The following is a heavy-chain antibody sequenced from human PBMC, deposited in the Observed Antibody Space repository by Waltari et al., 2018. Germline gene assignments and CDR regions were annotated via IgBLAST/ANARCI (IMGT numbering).Heavy chain of an antibody. V-gene: IGHV4-61*02. CDR2: IYTSGST. Sequence: QVQLQESGPGLVKPSQSLSLTCTVPGGSISSGSYHWRWIRQPAGKGLEWIGRIYTSGSTNYNPSLKSRVTISVDTSKNQFSLKLSSVTAADTAVYYCARGVWRYFDLWGRGTLVTVSS. CDR1: GGSISSGSYH. CDR3: ARGVWRYFDL. J-gene: IGHJ2*01. D-gene: IGHD1-1*01.